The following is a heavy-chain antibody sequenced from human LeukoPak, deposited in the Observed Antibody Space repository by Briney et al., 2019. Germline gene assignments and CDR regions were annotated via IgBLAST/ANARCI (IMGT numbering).Heavy chain of an antibody. D-gene: IGHD6-19*01. Sequence: GGSLRLSCAASGFTFSNAWMSWVRQAPGKGLEWVGRIKIKTDGVTTDYAAPVKGRFTISRDDSKNTLYLQMISLKTEDTAVYYCTTDKWNSAVAGTEDLVDYWGQGTLVTVSS. CDR1: GFTFSNAW. CDR2: IKIKTDGVTT. J-gene: IGHJ4*02. V-gene: IGHV3-15*01. CDR3: TTDKWNSAVAGTEDLVDY.